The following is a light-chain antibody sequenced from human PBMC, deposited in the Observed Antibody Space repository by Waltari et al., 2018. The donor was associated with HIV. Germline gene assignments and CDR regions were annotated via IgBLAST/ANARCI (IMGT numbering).Light chain of an antibody. CDR2: AAS. Sequence: QMTQSPSSLSASVGDRVTITCRASQGVNNYLAWYQQRPGTVPKLLIYAASTLRSGVPSRFSGSGSGTDFTLTISSLQPEDVATYYCQKYDGAPWTFGQGTKVEV. CDR3: QKYDGAPWT. CDR1: QGVNNY. J-gene: IGKJ1*01. V-gene: IGKV1-27*01.